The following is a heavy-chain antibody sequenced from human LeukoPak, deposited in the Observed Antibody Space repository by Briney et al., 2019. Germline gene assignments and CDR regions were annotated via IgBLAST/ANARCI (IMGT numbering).Heavy chain of an antibody. CDR2: IYTGGST. V-gene: IGHV4-4*07. CDR1: GGSISSYY. D-gene: IGHD3-10*01. Sequence: PSETLSLTCTVSGGSISSYYWSWIRQPAGKGLERIGRIYTGGSTNYNPSLKSRVTMSVDTSKNQFSLKLSSVTAADTAVYYCARDRITMVRGVIITDDAFYIWGQGTMVTVSS. CDR3: ARDRITMVRGVIITDDAFYI. J-gene: IGHJ3*02.